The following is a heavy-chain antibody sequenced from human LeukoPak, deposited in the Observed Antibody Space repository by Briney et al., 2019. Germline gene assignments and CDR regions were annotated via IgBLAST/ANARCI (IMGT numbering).Heavy chain of an antibody. Sequence: SETLSLTCTVSGGSISSGSYYWSWIRQPAGKGLEWIGRIYTSGSTNYNPSLKSRVTISVDTSKNQFSLRLSSVTAADTAVYYCARDVGGVDYWGQGTLVTVSS. CDR1: GGSISSGSYY. CDR2: IYTSGST. CDR3: ARDVGGVDY. D-gene: IGHD3-10*01. J-gene: IGHJ4*02. V-gene: IGHV4-61*02.